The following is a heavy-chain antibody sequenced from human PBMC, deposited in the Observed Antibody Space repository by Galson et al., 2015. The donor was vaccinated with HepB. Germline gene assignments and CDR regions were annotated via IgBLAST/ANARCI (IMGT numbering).Heavy chain of an antibody. J-gene: IGHJ4*02. CDR2: IDWDDDK. D-gene: IGHD1-1*01. Sequence: PALVKPTQTLTLTCTFSGVSLSTSGMCVSWIRQPPGKAPEWLALIDWDDDKYYSTSLKTRLTISKDTSKNQVVLTMTNMDPVDTATYYCARVNWNDWGLYFDYWGPGTLVTVSS. CDR1: GVSLSTSGMC. V-gene: IGHV2-70*01. CDR3: ARVNWNDWGLYFDY.